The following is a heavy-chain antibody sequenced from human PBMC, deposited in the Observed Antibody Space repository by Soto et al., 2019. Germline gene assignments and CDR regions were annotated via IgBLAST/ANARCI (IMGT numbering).Heavy chain of an antibody. J-gene: IGHJ4*02. Sequence: HPGGSLRLSCAASGFTFRNYAMNWVRQAPGKGLEWVSSISGSTTTTYYADSVKGRFTVSRDNSKNTLYLQMNSLRAEDTAVYYCNPTRYDYGDYAVAFWGQGTLVTVSS. CDR1: GFTFRNYA. V-gene: IGHV3-23*01. D-gene: IGHD4-17*01. CDR2: ISGSTTTT. CDR3: NPTRYDYGDYAVAF.